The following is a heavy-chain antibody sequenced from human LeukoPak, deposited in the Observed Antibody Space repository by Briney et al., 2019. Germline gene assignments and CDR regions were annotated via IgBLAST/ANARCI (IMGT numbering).Heavy chain of an antibody. V-gene: IGHV3-11*01. D-gene: IGHD3-3*01. CDR2: ICSSGSTI. J-gene: IGHJ5*02. CDR3: ARDLPDYDFWCGYRVNWFDP. CDR1: GFTFSDYY. Sequence: GGSLRLSCAASGFTFSDYYMSWIRQAPGEGLEWVSYICSSGSTIYYADSVKGRFTMSRDNAKNSLYLQMNSLRAEDTAVYYCARDLPDYDFWCGYRVNWFDPWGQGTLGTVSS.